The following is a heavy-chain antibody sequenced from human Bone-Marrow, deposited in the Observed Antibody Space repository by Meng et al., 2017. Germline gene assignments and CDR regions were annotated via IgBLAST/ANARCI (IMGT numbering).Heavy chain of an antibody. J-gene: IGHJ4*02. Sequence: QGQLVQSGAGVKEPGASVKVSCKASGYTFTGYYMHWVRQAPGQGLEWMGRINPNSGGTNYAQKFQGRVTMTRDTSISTAYMELSRLRSDDTAVYYCARDGPSSGWYLIDYWGQGTLVTVSS. D-gene: IGHD6-19*01. V-gene: IGHV1-2*06. CDR2: INPNSGGT. CDR3: ARDGPSSGWYLIDY. CDR1: GYTFTGYY.